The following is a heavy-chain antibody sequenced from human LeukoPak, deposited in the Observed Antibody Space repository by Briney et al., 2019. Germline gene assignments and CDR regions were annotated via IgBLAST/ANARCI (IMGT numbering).Heavy chain of an antibody. CDR3: AREGALTVTKDAFDI. Sequence: GGSLRLSCAASGFTFSSYELNWVRQAPGMGLEWVSYISSSGSTISYADSMRGRFTISRDNAKNSLYLQMNSLRAEDTAVYYCAREGALTVTKDAFDIWGQGTMVTVSS. CDR1: GFTFSSYE. D-gene: IGHD4-17*01. CDR2: ISSSGSTI. J-gene: IGHJ3*02. V-gene: IGHV3-48*03.